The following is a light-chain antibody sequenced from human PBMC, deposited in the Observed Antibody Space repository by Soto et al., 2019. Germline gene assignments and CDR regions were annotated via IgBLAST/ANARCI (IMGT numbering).Light chain of an antibody. CDR3: SAYTSSNTLYV. Sequence: QSALTQPASVSGSPGQSITISCTGPSSDVGGYNYVSWYQQHPGKAPKLMIYEVSNRPSGVSNRFSGSKSGNTASLTISGLQAEDEADYYCSAYTSSNTLYVFGPVTKLTVL. CDR1: SSDVGGYNY. CDR2: EVS. J-gene: IGLJ1*01. V-gene: IGLV2-14*01.